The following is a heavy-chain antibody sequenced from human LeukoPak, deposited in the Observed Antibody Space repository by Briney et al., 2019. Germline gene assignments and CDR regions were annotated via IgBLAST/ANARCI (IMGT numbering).Heavy chain of an antibody. V-gene: IGHV4-59*08. D-gene: IGHD6-19*01. CDR3: ARQLSSGWYYFDY. CDR2: IYYSGST. J-gene: IGHJ4*01. Sequence: PSETLSLTCTVSGGSISSYYWSWIRQPPGKALEWIGYIYYSGSTNYNPSLKSRVTISVDTSKNQFSLKLTSVTAADTAVYYCARQLSSGWYYFDYWGQGTLVTVSS. CDR1: GGSISSYY.